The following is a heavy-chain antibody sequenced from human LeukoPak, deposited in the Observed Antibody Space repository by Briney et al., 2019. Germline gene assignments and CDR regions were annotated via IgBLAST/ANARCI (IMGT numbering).Heavy chain of an antibody. CDR2: IYSGDRT. V-gene: IGHV3-53*01. CDR1: GFSVSSNY. Sequence: GGSLRLSCAASGFSVSSNYMSWVRQAPRKGLEWVSVIYSGDRTYYADSVKGRFTISRDSSKNTLYLQMNNLRVEDTAVYYCERVSMSQYWGQGTLVTVSS. D-gene: IGHD5/OR15-5a*01. J-gene: IGHJ4*02. CDR3: ERVSMSQY.